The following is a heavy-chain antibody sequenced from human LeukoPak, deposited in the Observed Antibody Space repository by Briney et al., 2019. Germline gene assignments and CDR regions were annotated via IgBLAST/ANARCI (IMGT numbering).Heavy chain of an antibody. J-gene: IGHJ6*03. CDR3: AKDQKRGYSYGYLFYHYYIDV. CDR1: GFTFSDHY. V-gene: IGHV3-72*01. Sequence: GGSLRLSCAASGFTFSDHYMDWVRQAPGKGLEWVGRTTNKANNSTTEYAGSVKGRLNISRDDSKNSLYLQMNSLKTEDTAEYYCAKDQKRGYSYGYLFYHYYIDVWGKGTTVTISS. D-gene: IGHD5-18*01. CDR2: TTNKANNSTT.